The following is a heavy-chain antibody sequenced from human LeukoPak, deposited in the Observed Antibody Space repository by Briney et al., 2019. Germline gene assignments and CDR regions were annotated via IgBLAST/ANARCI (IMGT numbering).Heavy chain of an antibody. CDR2: IWYGGSNK. CDR1: GFTFSSYG. J-gene: IGHJ6*03. Sequence: PGRSLRLSCAASGFTFSSYGMHWVRQAPGEGLEWVAVIWYGGSNKYYADSVKGRFTISRDNSKNTLYLQMNSLRAEDTAVYYCAKDGGSSNYLHYYYYIDVWGTWTTVTVSS. D-gene: IGHD4-11*01. V-gene: IGHV3-30*18. CDR3: AKDGGSSNYLHYYYYIDV.